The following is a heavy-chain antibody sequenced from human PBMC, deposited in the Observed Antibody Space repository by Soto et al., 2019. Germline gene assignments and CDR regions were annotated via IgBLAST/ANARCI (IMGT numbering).Heavy chain of an antibody. CDR2: INPNSGGT. D-gene: IGHD1-7*01. CDR1: GYTFTGYY. J-gene: IGHJ5*02. V-gene: IGHV1-2*04. Sequence: ASVKVSCKASGYTFTGYYMHWVRQAPGQGLEWMGWINPNSGGTNYAQKFQGWVTMTRDTSISTAYMELSRLRSDDTAVYYCARDRGYNWNYGWFDPWGQGTLVTVSS. CDR3: ARDRGYNWNYGWFDP.